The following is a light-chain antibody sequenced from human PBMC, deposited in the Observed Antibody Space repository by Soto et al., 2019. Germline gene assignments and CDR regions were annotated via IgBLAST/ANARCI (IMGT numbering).Light chain of an antibody. CDR3: MQARQFPRT. Sequence: DIVMTQTPLSSPVTLGQPASISCRSSQSLVHMDGHTYLSWLQQRPGQPPRLLIYRISNRVSGVPDTFRGSGAGTDFTLKISRVEAEDVGVNYCMQARQFPRTFGPGTKLEIK. J-gene: IGKJ2*02. CDR2: RIS. V-gene: IGKV2-24*01. CDR1: QSLVHMDGHTY.